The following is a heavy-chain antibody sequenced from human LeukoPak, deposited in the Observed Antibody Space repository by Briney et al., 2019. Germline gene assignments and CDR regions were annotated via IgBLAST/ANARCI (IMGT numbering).Heavy chain of an antibody. Sequence: SGGSLRLSCAASGFTFSNSALSWVRQAPGKGLEWVSSISSSSSYIYYADSVKGRFTISRDNAKNSLYLHMNSLRAEDTAVYYCARDYGGSSPFDYWGQGTLVTVSS. CDR1: GFTFSNSA. CDR3: ARDYGGSSPFDY. V-gene: IGHV3-21*01. CDR2: ISSSSSYI. J-gene: IGHJ4*02. D-gene: IGHD4-23*01.